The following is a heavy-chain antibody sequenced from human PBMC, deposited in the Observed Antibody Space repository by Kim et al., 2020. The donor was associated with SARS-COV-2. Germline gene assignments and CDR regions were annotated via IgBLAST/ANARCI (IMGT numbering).Heavy chain of an antibody. J-gene: IGHJ6*02. CDR1: GGSISSSTYY. V-gene: IGHV4-39*07. CDR3: ARDHCYGSGTYCYYGMDV. D-gene: IGHD3-10*01. Sequence: SETLSLTCNVSGGSISSSTYYWAWLRQPPGKGLEWIGSMYYSGSTYYNPSLKSRVTISADSSKSHFSLNLTSVTAADTAIYFCARDHCYGSGTYCYYGMDVWGQGTTVTVSS. CDR2: MYYSGST.